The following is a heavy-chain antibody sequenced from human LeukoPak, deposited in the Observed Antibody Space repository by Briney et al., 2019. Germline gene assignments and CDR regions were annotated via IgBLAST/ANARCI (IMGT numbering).Heavy chain of an antibody. CDR3: ARDPGKDYYGSGSFDY. D-gene: IGHD3-10*01. Sequence: GGSLRLSCAASGFTFSSYWMSWVRQAPGKGLEWVSSISSSSSYIYYADSVKGRFTISRDNAKNSLYLQMNSLRAEDTAVYYCARDPGKDYYGSGSFDYWGQGTLVTVSS. V-gene: IGHV3-21*01. CDR2: ISSSSSYI. CDR1: GFTFSSYW. J-gene: IGHJ4*02.